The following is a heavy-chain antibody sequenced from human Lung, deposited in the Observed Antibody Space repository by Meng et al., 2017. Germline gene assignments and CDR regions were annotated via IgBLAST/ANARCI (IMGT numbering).Heavy chain of an antibody. V-gene: IGHV3-74*01. Sequence: GESLKISCAASGFIFSNYWMHWVRQAPGKGLVWVSRINTDGSSTTYADSVKGRFTMSRDNAKNTLYLQMNSLRVNDTAVYHCVRDLGFDPWGQGALVTVSS. CDR3: VRDLGFDP. J-gene: IGHJ5*02. CDR2: INTDGSST. CDR1: GFIFSNYW.